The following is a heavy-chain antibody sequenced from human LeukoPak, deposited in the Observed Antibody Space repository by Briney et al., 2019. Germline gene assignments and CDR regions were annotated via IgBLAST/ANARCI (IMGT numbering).Heavy chain of an antibody. J-gene: IGHJ4*02. CDR1: GDSMSDSF. D-gene: IGHD4-17*01. CDR2: AADIGSV. CDR3: AAMTTVTMYSYFDDS. Sequence: SETLSLTCTVPGDSMSDSFSSWIRDPPGKGLERIGYAADIGSVNYTPYIESRVTISVDSSTKHFSLRLTSVTAADTAIYYFAAMTTVTMYSYFDDSGGEGTLLAVSS. V-gene: IGHV4-59*01.